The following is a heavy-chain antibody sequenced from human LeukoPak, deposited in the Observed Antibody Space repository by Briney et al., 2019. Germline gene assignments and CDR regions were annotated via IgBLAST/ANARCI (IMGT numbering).Heavy chain of an antibody. D-gene: IGHD4-17*01. J-gene: IGHJ4*02. Sequence: GGSLRLSCAASGFTFSSYSMNWVRQAPGKGLEWVSSITGSSDNIYYADSVKGRLTISRDNAKNSLYLQMNSLRAEDTAVYYCARDLYCDYAFDSWGQGTLVTVSS. V-gene: IGHV3-21*01. CDR2: ITGSSDNI. CDR1: GFTFSSYS. CDR3: ARDLYCDYAFDS.